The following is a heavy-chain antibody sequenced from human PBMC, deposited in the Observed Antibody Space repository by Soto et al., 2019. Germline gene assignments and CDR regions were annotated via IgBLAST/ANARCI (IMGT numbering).Heavy chain of an antibody. CDR3: TAPGAWAYPHDGFGI. D-gene: IGHD3-10*01. J-gene: IGHJ3*02. V-gene: IGHV3-72*01. Sequence: GGSLRLSCAASGFTFSDHYMDWVRQAPGKGLEWVGRTRNKANSYTTEYAASVKGRFTISRDDSKNSLYLQMNSLKTEDTAVYYCTAPGAWAYPHDGFGIWGQGTVVTVSS. CDR2: TRNKANSYTT. CDR1: GFTFSDHY.